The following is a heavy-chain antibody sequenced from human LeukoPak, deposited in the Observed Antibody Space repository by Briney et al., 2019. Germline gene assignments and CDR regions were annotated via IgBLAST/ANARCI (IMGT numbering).Heavy chain of an antibody. Sequence: SETLSLTXTVSGGSVSSYYWSWLRQPAGEGLEWIGRIYNSGSTNYNPSLKSRVTISVDTSKNQFSLKLSSVTAADTAVYYCARQDIVVVPATDNWFDPWGQGTLVTVSS. D-gene: IGHD2-2*01. J-gene: IGHJ5*02. V-gene: IGHV4-4*07. CDR1: GGSVSSYY. CDR3: ARQDIVVVPATDNWFDP. CDR2: IYNSGST.